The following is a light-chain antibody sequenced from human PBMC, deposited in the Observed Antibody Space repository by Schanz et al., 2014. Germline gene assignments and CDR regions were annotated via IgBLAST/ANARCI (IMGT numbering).Light chain of an antibody. CDR2: DAS. Sequence: EIVLTQSPATLSLSPGERATLSCRASQSVRSYLAWYQQKPGQAPRLLIYDASNRATGIPARFSGSGSGTDFTLTISSLEPEDFAVYYCQQYGSSPRTFGQGTKVEIK. CDR1: QSVRSY. V-gene: IGKV3-11*01. J-gene: IGKJ1*01. CDR3: QQYGSSPRT.